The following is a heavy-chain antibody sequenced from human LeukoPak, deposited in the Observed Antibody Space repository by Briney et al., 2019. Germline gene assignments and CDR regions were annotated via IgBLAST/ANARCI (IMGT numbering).Heavy chain of an antibody. V-gene: IGHV4-34*01. CDR2: INHSGST. CDR1: GGSFSGYY. D-gene: IGHD1-26*01. Sequence: SETLSLTCAVYGGSFSGYYWSWIRQPPGKGLEWIGEINHSGSTNYNPSLKSRVTISVDTSKNQFSLKLSSVTAADTAVYYCAGLKVGATMRDYWGQGTLVTVSS. CDR3: AGLKVGATMRDY. J-gene: IGHJ4*02.